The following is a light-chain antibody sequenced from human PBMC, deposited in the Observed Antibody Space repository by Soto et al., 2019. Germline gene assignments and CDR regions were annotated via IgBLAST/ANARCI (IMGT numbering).Light chain of an antibody. J-gene: IGLJ1*01. Sequence: QSALTQPASVSGSPGQSITISCTGTSSDVGSYNLVSWYQQHPGKAPKLMMYEGSKRPSGVSNRFSGSKSGNTASLTISGLQAEDEGDYYCCSYAGSNTHVFGTGTKLTVL. CDR2: EGS. CDR1: SSDVGSYNL. V-gene: IGLV2-23*01. CDR3: CSYAGSNTHV.